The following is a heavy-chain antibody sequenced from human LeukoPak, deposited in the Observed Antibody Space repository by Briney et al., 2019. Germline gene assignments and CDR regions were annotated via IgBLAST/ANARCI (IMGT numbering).Heavy chain of an antibody. V-gene: IGHV3-49*04. CDR3: SRGPIQLWVHNGMDV. D-gene: IGHD5-18*01. CDR2: IRSVAYRGTT. J-gene: IGHJ6*02. CDR1: GFTLGDHA. Sequence: GSLRLSCRTSGFTLGDHAMSWVRQAPGKGLEWVGFIRSVAYRGTTEYAASVKGRFTISRDDSKGVVHLQMNALKSEDTAVYYCSRGPIQLWVHNGMDVWGQGTTVTVSS.